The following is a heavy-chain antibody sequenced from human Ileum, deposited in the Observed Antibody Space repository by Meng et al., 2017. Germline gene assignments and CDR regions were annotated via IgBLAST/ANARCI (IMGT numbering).Heavy chain of an antibody. CDR1: SGSISSNTY. V-gene: IGHV4-4*02. D-gene: IGHD4-23*01. J-gene: IGHJ4*02. CDR3: ARHGGYSQDF. CDR2: ISHSGSA. Sequence: QVQLRESGPGLVRPSGSLSLTCAVSSGSISSNTYCSWVRQPPGKGLEWIGQISHSGSAYYTPSLKSRVTMSVDKSKSQFSLMLTSVTAADTAIYYCARHGGYSQDFWGQGTLVTVSS.